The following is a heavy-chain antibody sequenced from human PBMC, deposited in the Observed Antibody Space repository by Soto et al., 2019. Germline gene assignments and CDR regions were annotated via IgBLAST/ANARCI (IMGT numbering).Heavy chain of an antibody. CDR1: GGSISSSSYY. CDR3: ARSDWCISTSCYVYGMDV. D-gene: IGHD2-2*01. V-gene: IGHV4-39*07. CDR2: IYYSGST. Sequence: PSETLSLTCTVSGGSISSSSYYWGWIRQPPGKGLEWIGSIYYSGSTYYNPSLKSRVTISVDTSKNQLSLKLSSVTAADTAVYYCARSDWCISTSCYVYGMDVWGQGTTVTVSS. J-gene: IGHJ6*02.